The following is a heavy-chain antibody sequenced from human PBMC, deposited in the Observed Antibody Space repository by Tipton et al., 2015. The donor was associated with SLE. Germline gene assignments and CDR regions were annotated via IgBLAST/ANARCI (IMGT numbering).Heavy chain of an antibody. Sequence: GSLRLSCVASDFTFTGSALHWVRQAPGKGLEWVGHIRIEADNYATTYAASVKGRFTISRDDSKNTAYLQINSLKTEDTAVYYCTSPSYYDRSGPSPVDEHNNYYTDVWGKGTTVTVSS. CDR2: IRIEADNYAT. CDR3: TSPSYYDRSGPSPVDEHNNYYTDV. V-gene: IGHV3-73*01. D-gene: IGHD3-22*01. CDR1: DFTFTGSA. J-gene: IGHJ6*03.